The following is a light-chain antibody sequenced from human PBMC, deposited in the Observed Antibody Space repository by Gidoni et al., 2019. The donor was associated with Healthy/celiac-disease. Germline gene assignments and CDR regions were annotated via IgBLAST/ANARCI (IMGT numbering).Light chain of an antibody. CDR1: SRDVGGYNY. V-gene: IGLV2-14*01. CDR3: SAYTSSSTLNWV. J-gene: IGLJ3*02. CDR2: DVS. Sequence: QSALTQPASVSGSPGQSITISCTGTSRDVGGYNYVSWYQKHPGKAPKLMIYDVSNRHSGVSNRFYCSKSGNTSSLTISGLQAEDEAEYYCSAYTSSSTLNWVFGGGTKLTVL.